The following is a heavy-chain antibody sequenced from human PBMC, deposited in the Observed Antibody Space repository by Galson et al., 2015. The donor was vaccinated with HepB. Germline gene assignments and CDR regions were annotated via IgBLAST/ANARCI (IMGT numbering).Heavy chain of an antibody. D-gene: IGHD3-10*01. CDR3: ARAGGGDYVDY. CDR1: GFTVSSNY. V-gene: IGHV3-53*01. Sequence: SLRLSCAASGFTVSSNYMSWVRQAPGKGLEWVSVIYSGGSTYYADSVKGRLTISRDNSKNTLYLQMNSLRAEDTAVYYCARAGGGDYVDYWGQGTLVTVSS. CDR2: IYSGGST. J-gene: IGHJ4*02.